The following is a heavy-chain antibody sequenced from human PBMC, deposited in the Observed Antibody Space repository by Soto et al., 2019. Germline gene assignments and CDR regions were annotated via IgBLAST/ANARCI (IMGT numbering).Heavy chain of an antibody. J-gene: IGHJ1*01. Sequence: SVKVSCKASGGTFSSYAISWVRQAPGQGLEWMGGIIPIFGTANYAQKFQGRVTITADESTSTAYMELSSLRSEDTAVYYCASSYDSSGYLEYLQHWGQGTLVTV. CDR3: ASSYDSSGYLEYLQH. V-gene: IGHV1-69*13. D-gene: IGHD3-22*01. CDR1: GGTFSSYA. CDR2: IIPIFGTA.